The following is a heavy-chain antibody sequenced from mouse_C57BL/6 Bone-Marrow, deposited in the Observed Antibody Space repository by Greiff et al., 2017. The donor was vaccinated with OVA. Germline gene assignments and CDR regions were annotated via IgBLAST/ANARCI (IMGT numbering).Heavy chain of an antibody. CDR2: ISSGSSTI. Sequence: EVKLMESGGGLVKPGGSLKLSCAASGFTFSDYGMHWVRQAPEKGLEWVAYISSGSSTIYYADTVKGRFTISRDNAKNTLFLQMTSLRSEDTAMYYCARSEEAYYFDYWGQGTTLTVSS. J-gene: IGHJ2*01. CDR3: ARSEEAYYFDY. V-gene: IGHV5-17*01. CDR1: GFTFSDYG.